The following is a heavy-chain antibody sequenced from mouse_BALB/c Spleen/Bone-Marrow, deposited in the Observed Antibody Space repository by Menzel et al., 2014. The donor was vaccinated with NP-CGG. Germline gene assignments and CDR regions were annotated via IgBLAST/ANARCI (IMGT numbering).Heavy chain of an antibody. CDR3: AVYDYEGFAY. CDR2: IDPANGNT. V-gene: IGHV14-3*02. J-gene: IGHJ3*01. CDR1: GFNIKDTY. Sequence: VQLQQSGAELVKPGASVKLSCTASGFNIKDTYMHWVKQRPDQGLEWIGRIDPANGNTKYDPKFQGKATITADTSSNTAYLQLSSLISEDTAVYYCAVYDYEGFAYWGQGTLVTVSA. D-gene: IGHD2-4*01.